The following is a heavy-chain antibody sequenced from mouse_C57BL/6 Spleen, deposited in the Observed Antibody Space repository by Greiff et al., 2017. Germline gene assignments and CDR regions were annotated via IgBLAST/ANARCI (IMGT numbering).Heavy chain of an antibody. CDR3: ARLGSYYAMDY. J-gene: IGHJ4*01. CDR1: GFTFSDYY. D-gene: IGHD1-1*01. Sequence: EVMLVESGGGLVQPGGSLKLSCAASGFTFSDYYMYWVRQTPEKRLEWVAYISNGGGSTYYPDTVQGRFTISRDNAKNTLYLQMSRLNSEDTAMYYCARLGSYYAMDYWGQGTSVTVSS. CDR2: ISNGGGST. V-gene: IGHV5-12*01.